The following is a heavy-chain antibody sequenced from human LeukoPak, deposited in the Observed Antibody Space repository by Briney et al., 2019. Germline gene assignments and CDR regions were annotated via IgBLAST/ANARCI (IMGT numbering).Heavy chain of an antibody. CDR3: APQERYDSSGGNDYYFDY. D-gene: IGHD3-22*01. Sequence: PSETLSLTCTVSGGSISSSSYYWGWIRQPPGKGLEWIGSIYYSGSTYYNPSLKSRVTIFVDTSKNQFSLKLSSVTAADTAVYYCAPQERYDSSGGNDYYFDYWGQGTLVTVSS. CDR1: GGSISSSSYY. V-gene: IGHV4-39*01. J-gene: IGHJ4*02. CDR2: IYYSGST.